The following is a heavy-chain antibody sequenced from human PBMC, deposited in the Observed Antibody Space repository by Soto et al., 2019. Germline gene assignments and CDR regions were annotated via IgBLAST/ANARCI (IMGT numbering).Heavy chain of an antibody. CDR1: GFTFSDYY. V-gene: IGHV3-11*06. Sequence: QVQLVESGGGLVKPGGSLRLSCEASGFTFSDYYMSWIRQAPGKGLEWVSYISSSSSYTNYADSVKCRFTISRDNAKNSLYLQMTSLRAEDTAVYYCARLYSSSSPFWYWGQGTLVTVSS. D-gene: IGHD6-6*01. CDR3: ARLYSSSSPFWY. CDR2: ISSSSSYT. J-gene: IGHJ4*02.